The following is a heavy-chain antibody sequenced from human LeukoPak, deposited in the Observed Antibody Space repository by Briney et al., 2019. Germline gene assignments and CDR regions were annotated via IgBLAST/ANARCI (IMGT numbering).Heavy chain of an antibody. D-gene: IGHD3-9*01. CDR1: GFTFSSYA. CDR3: AKGYYDILTGCWGHFDY. V-gene: IGHV3-23*01. CDR2: ISGSGGST. Sequence: PGGSLRLSCAASGFTFSSYAMSWVRQAPGKGLEWVSAISGSGGSTYYADSVKGRFTISRDNSKNTLYLQMNSLRAEDTAVYYCAKGYYDILTGCWGHFDYWGQGTLATVSS. J-gene: IGHJ4*02.